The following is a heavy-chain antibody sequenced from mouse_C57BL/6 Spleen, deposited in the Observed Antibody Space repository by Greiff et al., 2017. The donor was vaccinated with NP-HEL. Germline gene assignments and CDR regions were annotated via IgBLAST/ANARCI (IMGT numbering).Heavy chain of an antibody. Sequence: EVKLVESGGGLVKPGGSLKLSCAASGFTFSSYTMSWVRQTPETRLEWVATISGGGGNTYYPDSVKGRFTISRDNAKNTLYLQMSSLRSEDTALYYCARQHYGSSWFAYWGQGTLVTVSA. J-gene: IGHJ3*01. D-gene: IGHD1-1*01. V-gene: IGHV5-9*01. CDR2: ISGGGGNT. CDR1: GFTFSSYT. CDR3: ARQHYGSSWFAY.